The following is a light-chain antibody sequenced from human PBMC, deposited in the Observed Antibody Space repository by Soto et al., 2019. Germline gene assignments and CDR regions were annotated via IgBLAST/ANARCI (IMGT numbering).Light chain of an antibody. Sequence: QSALAQPASVSGSPGQSITISCTGTSNDIGLYNYVSWYQQHPGKAPRLVIYDVNNRPSGISDRFSGSKSGNTASLTISGLLAEDEADYYCTSYTSTSTLVFGAGTKLTVL. J-gene: IGLJ1*01. CDR2: DVN. V-gene: IGLV2-14*01. CDR1: SNDIGLYNY. CDR3: TSYTSTSTLV.